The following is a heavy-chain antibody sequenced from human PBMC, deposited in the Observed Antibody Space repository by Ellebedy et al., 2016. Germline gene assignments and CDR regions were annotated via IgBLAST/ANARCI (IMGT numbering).Heavy chain of an antibody. CDR1: GGSFSGYY. D-gene: IGHD3-3*01. J-gene: IGHJ5*02. CDR2: INHSGST. V-gene: IGHV4-34*01. Sequence: SETLSLTXAVYGGSFSGYYWSWIRQPPGKGLEWIGEINHSGSTNYNPSLKSRVTMSVDTSKNQFSLKLSSVTAADTAVYYCAREYYDFSNNWFDPWGQGTLVTVSS. CDR3: AREYYDFSNNWFDP.